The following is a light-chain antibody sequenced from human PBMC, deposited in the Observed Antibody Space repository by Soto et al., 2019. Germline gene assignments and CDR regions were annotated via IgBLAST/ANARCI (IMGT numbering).Light chain of an antibody. CDR3: QHYGSSPWT. Sequence: EIVLTQSPGTLSLSPGERATLSCRASQSVSSSYLAWYQQKPGQAPRLLIYGPSSRATGIPDRFSGSGSGTDFTLTISRLEPEDFAVYYCQHYGSSPWTFGQGTKVGIK. CDR1: QSVSSSY. V-gene: IGKV3-20*01. CDR2: GPS. J-gene: IGKJ1*01.